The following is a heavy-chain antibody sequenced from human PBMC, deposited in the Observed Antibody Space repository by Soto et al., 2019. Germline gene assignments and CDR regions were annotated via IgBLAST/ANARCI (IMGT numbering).Heavy chain of an antibody. CDR1: SVSISSNRW. J-gene: IGHJ6*03. Sequence: PSETLSLTCAVSSVSISSNRWWSWVRQPPGKGLEWIGEVYHDGSTNYNPSLKSRVTISVDKSKNQFSLKLSSVTAADTAVYYSAIVLFYIYGHPHYFMDFPCKG. CDR2: VYHDGST. V-gene: IGHV4-4*02. CDR3: AIVLFYIYGHPHYFMDF. D-gene: IGHD3-10*01.